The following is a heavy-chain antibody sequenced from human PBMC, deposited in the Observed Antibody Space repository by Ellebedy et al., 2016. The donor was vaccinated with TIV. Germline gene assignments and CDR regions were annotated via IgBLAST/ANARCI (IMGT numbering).Heavy chain of an antibody. V-gene: IGHV5-51*01. D-gene: IGHD6-13*01. Sequence: PGGSLRLSCKGSGDSFTKYWIGWVRQMPGKGLEWMGHIYPGDSNIRYSPSFQGQVTISADKSISSAYLQWSSLKASDTAMYYCATLVSIGTHWFDSWGQGTLVTVSS. CDR3: ATLVSIGTHWFDS. CDR2: IYPGDSNI. CDR1: GDSFTKYW. J-gene: IGHJ5*01.